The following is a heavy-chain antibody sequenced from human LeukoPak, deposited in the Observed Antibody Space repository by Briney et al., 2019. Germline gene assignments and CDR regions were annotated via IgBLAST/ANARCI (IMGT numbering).Heavy chain of an antibody. Sequence: PSETLSLTCAVSGGSISSGNWWSWVRQPPGKGLEWIGEIYHSGSTNYNPSLKSRVTISVDKSKNQFSLKLSSVTAADTAVYYCARARWELLQSYGMDVWGQGTTVTVSS. CDR2: IYHSGST. V-gene: IGHV4-4*02. J-gene: IGHJ6*02. CDR3: ARARWELLQSYGMDV. D-gene: IGHD1-26*01. CDR1: GGSISSGNW.